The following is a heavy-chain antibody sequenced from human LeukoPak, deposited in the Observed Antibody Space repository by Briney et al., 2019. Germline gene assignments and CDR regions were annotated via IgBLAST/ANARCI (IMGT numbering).Heavy chain of an antibody. V-gene: IGHV3-7*01. CDR2: IKQDGREK. J-gene: IGHJ4*02. CDR1: GFTFSSYW. D-gene: IGHD2-2*01. CDR3: ARDGLYCSSTSCYGRY. Sequence: GGSLRLSCAASGFTFSSYWMSWVRQAPGKGLEWVANIKQDGREKYYVDSVKGRFTISRDNDKNSLYLQMNSRRGEDTAVYCCARDGLYCSSTSCYGRYWGRGTLVTVSS.